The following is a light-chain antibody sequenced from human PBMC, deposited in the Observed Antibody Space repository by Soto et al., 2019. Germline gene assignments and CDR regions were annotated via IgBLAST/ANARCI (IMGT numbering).Light chain of an antibody. CDR1: QSVSSSY. Sequence: EIVLTQSPATLSLSPGDRATLSCGASQSVSSSYLAWCQQKPGLAPRLLIYDASRRASGIQDRFSGSGSGTEFTLTIIRLEPEDFALYYCQQYGSSPYTVVQGTKLQIK. J-gene: IGKJ2*01. CDR2: DAS. CDR3: QQYGSSPYT. V-gene: IGKV3D-20*01.